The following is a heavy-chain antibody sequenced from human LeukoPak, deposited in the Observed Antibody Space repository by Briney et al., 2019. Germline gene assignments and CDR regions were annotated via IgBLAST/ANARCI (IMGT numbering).Heavy chain of an antibody. J-gene: IGHJ3*02. Sequence: PGGSLRLSCAASGFTFSSYEMNWVRQAPGKGLERVSYISSSGSTIYYADSVKGRFTISRDNAKNSLYLQMNSLRAEDTAVYYCAASITPNAFDIWGQGTMVTVSS. CDR2: ISSSGSTI. CDR3: AASITPNAFDI. CDR1: GFTFSSYE. V-gene: IGHV3-48*03. D-gene: IGHD4-23*01.